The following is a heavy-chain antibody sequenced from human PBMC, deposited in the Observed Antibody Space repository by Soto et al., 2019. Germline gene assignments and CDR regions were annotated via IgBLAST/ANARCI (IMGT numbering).Heavy chain of an antibody. V-gene: IGHV1-8*01. J-gene: IGHJ6*03. D-gene: IGHD4-17*01. CDR1: GYTFTSYD. Sequence: ASVKVSCKASGYTFTSYDINWVRQATGQGLEWMGWMNPNSGNTGYAQKFQGRVTMTRNTSISTAYMELSSLRSEDTAFYYCARENGYGDSHYYYMDVWGKGTTVTVSS. CDR3: ARENGYGDSHYYYMDV. CDR2: MNPNSGNT.